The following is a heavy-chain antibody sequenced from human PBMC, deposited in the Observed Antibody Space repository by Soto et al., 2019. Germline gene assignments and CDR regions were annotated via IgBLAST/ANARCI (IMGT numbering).Heavy chain of an antibody. V-gene: IGHV4-59*08. Sequence: SETLSLTCTVSGGSISAYYWSWIRQPPGEGLEWIGHIHYSWSTNYNPSLKSRVTILVETSKNQFSLNLTSVTAADTAVYYCARQHSSSFRFRYYYYYMDVWGKGTTVTVSS. CDR3: ARQHSSSFRFRYYYYYMDV. CDR1: GGSISAYY. CDR2: IHYSWST. J-gene: IGHJ6*03. D-gene: IGHD6-6*01.